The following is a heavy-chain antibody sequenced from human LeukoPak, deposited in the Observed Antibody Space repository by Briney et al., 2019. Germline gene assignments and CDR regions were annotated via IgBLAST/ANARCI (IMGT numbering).Heavy chain of an antibody. D-gene: IGHD3-10*01. CDR2: INPNSGGT. CDR1: GYTFTGYY. V-gene: IGHV1-2*02. J-gene: IGHJ4*02. Sequence: GASVKVSCKASGYTFTGYYMHWVRQAPGQGLAWLGWINPNSGGTNYAQKFQGRVTMTRDTSISTAYMELSRLRSDDTAVYYCARGGLVSMVQGVIITFVDYWGQGTLVTVSS. CDR3: ARGGLVSMVQGVIITFVDY.